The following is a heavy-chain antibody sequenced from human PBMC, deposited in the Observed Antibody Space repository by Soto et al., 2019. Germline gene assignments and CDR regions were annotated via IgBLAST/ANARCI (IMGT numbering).Heavy chain of an antibody. CDR1: GGSISSSAYY. CDR3: ARQVEVTYFDY. V-gene: IGHV4-39*01. CDR2: ISYSRST. J-gene: IGHJ4*02. D-gene: IGHD1-1*01. Sequence: QLHLQESGPGLLKPSETLSLTCTVSGGSISSSAYYWRWIRQPPGKRLEWIASISYSRSTYYNPCLKSRVTISVDTSKNQFSLKLRSMTAADTAVYYCARQVEVTYFDYWGQGTLVTVSS.